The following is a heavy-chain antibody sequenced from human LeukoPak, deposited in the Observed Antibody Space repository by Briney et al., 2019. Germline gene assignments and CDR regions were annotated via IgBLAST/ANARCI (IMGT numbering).Heavy chain of an antibody. CDR2: IYTSGST. CDR1: GGSISSYY. D-gene: IGHD4-17*01. CDR3: ARDWGYGDYVGYYYYYMDV. J-gene: IGHJ6*03. Sequence: KPSETLSLTCTVSGGSISSYYWSWIRQPAGKGLEWVGRIYTSGSTNYNPSLKSRVTMSVDTSKNQFSLKLSSVTAADTAVYYCARDWGYGDYVGYYYYYMDVWGKGTTVTISS. V-gene: IGHV4-4*07.